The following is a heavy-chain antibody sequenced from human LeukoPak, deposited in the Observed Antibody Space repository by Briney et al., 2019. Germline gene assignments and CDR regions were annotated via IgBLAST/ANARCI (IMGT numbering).Heavy chain of an antibody. Sequence: SETLSLTCTVSAGSISSYYWSWIRQPPGKGLEWIGYIYYSGSTNYNPSLKSRVTISVDTSKNQFSLKLSSVTAADTAVYYCARPSVVGAPDAFDIWGQGTMVTVSS. CDR3: ARPSVVGAPDAFDI. CDR2: IYYSGST. J-gene: IGHJ3*02. V-gene: IGHV4-59*08. D-gene: IGHD1-26*01. CDR1: AGSISSYY.